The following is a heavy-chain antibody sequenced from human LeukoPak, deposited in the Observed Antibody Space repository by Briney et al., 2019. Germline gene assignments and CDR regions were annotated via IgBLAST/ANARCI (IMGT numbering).Heavy chain of an antibody. CDR2: ISSSGSTI. CDR3: ASRELAVTTVFDY. D-gene: IGHD4-17*01. V-gene: IGHV3-48*03. CDR1: GFTFSSYE. J-gene: IGHJ4*02. Sequence: GGSLRLSCAASGFTFSSYEMNWVRQAPGKRLEWVPYISSSGSTIYYADSVKGRVNISRDNAKNSLYLQMNSLRGEDTAVYYCASRELAVTTVFDYWGQGTLVTVSS.